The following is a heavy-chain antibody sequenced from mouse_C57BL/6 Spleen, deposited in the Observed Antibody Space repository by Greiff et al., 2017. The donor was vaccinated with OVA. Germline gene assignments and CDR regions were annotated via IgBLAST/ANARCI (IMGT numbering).Heavy chain of an antibody. CDR1: GFTFSDYG. J-gene: IGHJ4*01. V-gene: IGHV5-17*01. CDR3: ARRDDYAMDY. Sequence: EVKLVESGGGLVKPGGSLKLSCAASGFTFSDYGMHWVRQAPEKGLEWVAYISSGSSTIYYADTVKGRFTISRDNAKNTLFLQMTSLRSEDTAMYYCARRDDYAMDYWGQGTSVTVSS. CDR2: ISSGSSTI. D-gene: IGHD3-3*01.